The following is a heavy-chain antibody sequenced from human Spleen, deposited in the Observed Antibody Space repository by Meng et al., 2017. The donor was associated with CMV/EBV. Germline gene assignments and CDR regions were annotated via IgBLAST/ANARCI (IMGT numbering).Heavy chain of an antibody. D-gene: IGHD3-22*01. CDR1: GFTLSRYW. V-gene: IGHV3-7*01. Sequence: GGSLRLSCAASGFTLSRYWMSWVRQAPGKRLEWAANIKEDGSEKFYVDSVKGRFTISRDNAKNSMYLQMNSLRAEDTAVYYCARGPIYDSSGYYSGDFDYWGQGTLVTVSS. CDR3: ARGPIYDSSGYYSGDFDY. J-gene: IGHJ4*02. CDR2: IKEDGSEK.